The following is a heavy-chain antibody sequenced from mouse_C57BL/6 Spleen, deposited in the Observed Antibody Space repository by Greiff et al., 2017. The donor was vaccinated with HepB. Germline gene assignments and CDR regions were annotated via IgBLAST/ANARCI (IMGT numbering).Heavy chain of an antibody. D-gene: IGHD2-3*01. CDR3: VRGDGYPAWFAY. Sequence: EVQLVESGGGLVQPKGSLKLSCAASGFTFNTYAMHWVRQAPGKGLEWVARIRSKSSNYATYYADSVKDRFTISRDDSQSMLYLQMNNLKTEDTAMYYWVRGDGYPAWFAYWGQGTLVTVSA. CDR2: IRSKSSNYAT. J-gene: IGHJ3*01. CDR1: GFTFNTYA. V-gene: IGHV10-3*01.